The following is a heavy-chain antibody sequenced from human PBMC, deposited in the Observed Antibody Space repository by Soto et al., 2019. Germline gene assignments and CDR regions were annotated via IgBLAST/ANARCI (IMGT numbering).Heavy chain of an antibody. CDR1: GGSINTFY. V-gene: IGHV4-4*07. Sequence: SETLSLTCTVSGGSINTFYWSWVRQPAGKGLEWIGRIFSSGSTSFNPSLESRVAMSVDTYKNHFSLNLSSVTAADMAVYYCAREGSYSAYNFAHGIQLWSFDFWGQGALVTVSS. J-gene: IGHJ4*02. CDR3: AREGSYSAYNFAHGIQLWSFDF. D-gene: IGHD5-12*01. CDR2: IFSSGST.